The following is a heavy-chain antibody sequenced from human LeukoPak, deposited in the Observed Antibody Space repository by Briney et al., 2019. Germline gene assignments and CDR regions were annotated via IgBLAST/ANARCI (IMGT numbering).Heavy chain of an antibody. CDR2: IKQDGSEK. CDR1: GFTFSSYW. D-gene: IGHD6-19*01. Sequence: PGGSLRLSCAASGFTFSSYWMSWVRQAPGKGLEWVANIKQDGSEKYYVDSVKGRFTISRDNAKNSLYLQMNSLRAEDTAVYYCATDRPGGGWSFDYWGQGTLVIVSS. V-gene: IGHV3-7*01. CDR3: ATDRPGGGWSFDY. J-gene: IGHJ4*02.